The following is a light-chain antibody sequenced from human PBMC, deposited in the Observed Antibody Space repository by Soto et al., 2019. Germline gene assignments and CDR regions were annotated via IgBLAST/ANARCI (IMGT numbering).Light chain of an antibody. CDR3: QQRSNWPIT. V-gene: IGKV3D-20*02. CDR2: DAS. Sequence: EFVLTQSPGTLSLSPGERSTLSVSASQTVRSNYLAWYQQKPGQAPRLLIYDASSRATGIPDRFSGSGSGTDFTLTISSLEPEDFALYYCQQRSNWPITFGQGTRLEIK. J-gene: IGKJ5*01. CDR1: QTVRSNY.